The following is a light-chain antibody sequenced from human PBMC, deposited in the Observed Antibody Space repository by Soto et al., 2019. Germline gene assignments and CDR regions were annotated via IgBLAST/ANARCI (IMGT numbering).Light chain of an antibody. CDR3: LPYGSSRTCT. CDR2: GAS. V-gene: IGKV3-20*01. CDR1: QTVSSNY. Sequence: EIVFTQSPDTLTLSPGERATLSCRASQTVSSNYLAWCQQRPGQAPRLLIYGASTRAAGIPDRFSGSGSGTDFTLTITRLESEDSAVYYCLPYGSSRTCTFGQGTKVDMK. J-gene: IGKJ1*01.